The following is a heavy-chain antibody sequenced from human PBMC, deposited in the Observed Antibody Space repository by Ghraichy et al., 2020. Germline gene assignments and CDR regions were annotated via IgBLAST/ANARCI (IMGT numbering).Heavy chain of an antibody. V-gene: IGHV3-7*04. D-gene: IGHD4/OR15-4a*01. CDR3: ARVENGASFDR. Sequence: GGSLRLSCAASGFIFSDYWMTWVRQAPEKGLEWVAIIKQDASEKYNVDSVKGRFTISRDNAKNSLYLQMNSLRVEDTGLYYCARVENGASFDRWGQGTLVTVSS. CDR2: IKQDASEK. CDR1: GFIFSDYW. J-gene: IGHJ5*02.